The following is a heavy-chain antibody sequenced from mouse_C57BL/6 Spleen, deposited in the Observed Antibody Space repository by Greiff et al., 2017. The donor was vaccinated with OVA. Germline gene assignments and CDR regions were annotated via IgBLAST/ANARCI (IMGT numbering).Heavy chain of an antibody. Sequence: EVMLVESGGGLVKPGGSLKLSCAASGFTFSDYGMHWVRQAPEKGLEWVAYISSGSSTIYYADTVKGRFTISRDNAKNTLFLQMTSLRSEDTARYYCARPRSNAWFAYWGQGTLVTVSA. D-gene: IGHD2-5*01. V-gene: IGHV5-17*01. J-gene: IGHJ3*01. CDR3: ARPRSNAWFAY. CDR2: ISSGSSTI. CDR1: GFTFSDYG.